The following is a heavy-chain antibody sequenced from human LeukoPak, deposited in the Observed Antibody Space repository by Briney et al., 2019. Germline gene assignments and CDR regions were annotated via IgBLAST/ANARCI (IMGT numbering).Heavy chain of an antibody. D-gene: IGHD6-19*01. Sequence: GGSLRLSCTASGFTFGDYAMSWVRQAPGKGLEWVGFIRSKRYDGATEYAASVKGRFTISRDDSKSVAYLHMNSLKTEDTAIYYCTRDILSGWYYFDFWGQGTLITVSS. CDR3: TRDILSGWYYFDF. CDR1: GFTFGDYA. V-gene: IGHV3-49*04. J-gene: IGHJ4*02. CDR2: IRSKRYDGAT.